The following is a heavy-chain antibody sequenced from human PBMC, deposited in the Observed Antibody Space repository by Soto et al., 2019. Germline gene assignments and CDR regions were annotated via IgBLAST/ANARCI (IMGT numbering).Heavy chain of an antibody. J-gene: IGHJ6*02. CDR3: SKDISGDLFPYYYYGMDV. D-gene: IGHD1-26*01. CDR1: GFNFSSYA. CDR2: VIASGGTT. V-gene: IGHV3-23*01. Sequence: PGGSLRLSCAASGFNFSSYAMSWVRQAPGMGLEWVSTVIASGGTTYYADSVKGRFTISRDNSKNTLYVQMNSLRAEDTAVYFWSKDISGDLFPYYYYGMDVWGQGTTVTVSS.